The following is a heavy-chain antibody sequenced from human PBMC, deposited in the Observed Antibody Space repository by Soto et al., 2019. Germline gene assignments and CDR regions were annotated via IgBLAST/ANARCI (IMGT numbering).Heavy chain of an antibody. J-gene: IGHJ4*02. D-gene: IGHD5-12*01. CDR3: AFLQQGGYSGYDWDYYFDY. Sequence: PGGSLRLSCAASGFTFSSYGMHWVRQAPGKGLEWVAVISYDGSNKYYADSVKGRFTISRDNSKNTLYLQMNSLRAEDTAVYYCAFLQQGGYSGYDWDYYFDYWGQGTLVTVSS. CDR2: ISYDGSNK. CDR1: GFTFSSYG. V-gene: IGHV3-30*03.